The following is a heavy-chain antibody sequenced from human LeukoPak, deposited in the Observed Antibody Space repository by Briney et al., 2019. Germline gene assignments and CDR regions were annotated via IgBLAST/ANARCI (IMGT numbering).Heavy chain of an antibody. CDR2: ISGSGGST. CDR1: GFTFSSYA. CDR3: ARGGYHDSSGYYPLDY. Sequence: GGSLRLSCAASGFTFSSYAMSWVRQAPGKGLEWVSAISGSGGSTYYADSVKGRFTISRDNAKNTLYLQMNSLRAEDTAVYYCARGGYHDSSGYYPLDYWGQGTLVTVSS. D-gene: IGHD3-22*01. J-gene: IGHJ4*02. V-gene: IGHV3-23*01.